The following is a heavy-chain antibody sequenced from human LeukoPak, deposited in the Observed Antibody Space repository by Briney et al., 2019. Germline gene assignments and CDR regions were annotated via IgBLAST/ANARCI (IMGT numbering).Heavy chain of an antibody. Sequence: GGSLRLSCAASGFTFSAFAMHWARQAPGKGLEWVAAISYDASNKYYAVSVRGRFTISRDNSRNTLFLQMNSLRADDTAVYYCARGTTDIVAAISDAFDIWGQGTVVTVSS. CDR2: ISYDASNK. CDR3: ARGTTDIVAAISDAFDI. D-gene: IGHD5-12*01. CDR1: GFTFSAFA. V-gene: IGHV3-30-3*01. J-gene: IGHJ3*02.